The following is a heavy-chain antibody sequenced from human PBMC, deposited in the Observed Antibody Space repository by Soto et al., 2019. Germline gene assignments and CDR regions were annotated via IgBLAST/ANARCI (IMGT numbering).Heavy chain of an antibody. CDR2: ISGGGDRT. V-gene: IGHV3-23*01. J-gene: IGHJ2*01. Sequence: EVQLLESGGGLVQPGGSLRLSCVGSGFTFINYAMNWVRQTPGKGLEWVSTISGGGDRTFDADTVKVRFTISRDNSKNTVNLQMNSLRADDTAVYYCARKVLGSTSRPDWWYFDLWGRGTRVTVSS. CDR3: ARKVLGSTSRPDWWYFDL. D-gene: IGHD2-2*01. CDR1: GFTFINYA.